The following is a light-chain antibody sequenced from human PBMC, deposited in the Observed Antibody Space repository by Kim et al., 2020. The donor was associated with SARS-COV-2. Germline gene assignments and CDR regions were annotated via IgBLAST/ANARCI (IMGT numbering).Light chain of an antibody. CDR1: DIGSKS. Sequence: APGQTATITCGGADIGSKSVHWHQQRPGRAPLLVMYYDSDRPSGIPERFSGSNSGNTATLSISRVEAGDEADYYFQVWDSNSDHPVFGGGTQLTVL. CDR3: QVWDSNSDHPV. CDR2: YDS. J-gene: IGLJ2*01. V-gene: IGLV3-21*04.